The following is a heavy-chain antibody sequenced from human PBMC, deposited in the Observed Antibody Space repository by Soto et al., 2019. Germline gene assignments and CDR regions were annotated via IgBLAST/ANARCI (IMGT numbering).Heavy chain of an antibody. CDR1: GDSISGYY. CDR2: VHYSGST. D-gene: IGHD4-17*01. J-gene: IGHJ5*02. V-gene: IGHV4-59*01. Sequence: SETLSLTCTVSGDSISGYYWSWVRQSPGKGLEWIGYVHYSGSTHYTPSLKSRVTISVDMSKSQFSLKLISVSAADTAIYYCARNHYGDPPLNNWFDPWGQGTLVTVSS. CDR3: ARNHYGDPPLNNWFDP.